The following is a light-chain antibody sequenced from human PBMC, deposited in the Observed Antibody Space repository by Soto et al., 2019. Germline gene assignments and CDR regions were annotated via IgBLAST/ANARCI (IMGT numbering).Light chain of an antibody. Sequence: DIQMTQSPSTLSASVGDRVTITCRASQSISSWLAWYQQKPGKAPKLLIYDASSLESGVPSRFSGSGSGTEFTHTISSLQPDDFATYYCQQYNSYWKFGQGTK. V-gene: IGKV1-5*01. J-gene: IGKJ1*01. CDR2: DAS. CDR3: QQYNSYWK. CDR1: QSISSW.